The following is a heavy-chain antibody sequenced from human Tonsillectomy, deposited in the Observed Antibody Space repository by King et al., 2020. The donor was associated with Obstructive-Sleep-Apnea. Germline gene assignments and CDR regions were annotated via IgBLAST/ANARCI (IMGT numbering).Heavy chain of an antibody. Sequence: VQLVESGGGLVQPGGSLRLSCAASGFTFSSYAMSWVRQAQGKGLEWVSAISGSGGSTFYADSVKGRFTISRDNSKNTLYLQMNSLRAEDTAVYYCAKDLIVTGHFDYWGQGTLVTVSS. CDR2: ISGSGGST. CDR1: GFTFSSYA. D-gene: IGHD2/OR15-2a*01. V-gene: IGHV3-23*04. J-gene: IGHJ4*02. CDR3: AKDLIVTGHFDY.